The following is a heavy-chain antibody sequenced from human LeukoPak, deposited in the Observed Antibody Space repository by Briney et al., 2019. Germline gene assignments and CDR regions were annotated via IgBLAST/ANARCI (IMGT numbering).Heavy chain of an antibody. J-gene: IGHJ4*02. V-gene: IGHV3-15*01. CDR3: VWNSEHYFDF. D-gene: IGHD1-7*01. Sequence: GGSLRLSSAASGFTFTNAWMSWVRQAPGKGLEWVGRIKNKGEGETTDYAAPVKGRFTISRDDSENTLFLQMHSLETEDTALYYCVWNSEHYFDFWGQGSPVTVSS. CDR2: IKNKGEGETT. CDR1: GFTFTNAW.